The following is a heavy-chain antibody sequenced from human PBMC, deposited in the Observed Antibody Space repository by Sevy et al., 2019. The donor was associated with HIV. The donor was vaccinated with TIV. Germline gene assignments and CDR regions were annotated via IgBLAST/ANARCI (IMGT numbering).Heavy chain of an antibody. V-gene: IGHV3-30*18. Sequence: GGSLRLSCAASGFTFSSYGMHWVRQAPGKGLEWVAVISYDGSNKYYADSVKGRFTISRDNSKNTLYLQMNSLRAEDTAVYYWAKDLGSVRSGSGSGFDNWGQGTLVTVSS. CDR1: GFTFSSYG. D-gene: IGHD6-19*01. CDR2: ISYDGSNK. CDR3: AKDLGSVRSGSGSGFDN. J-gene: IGHJ4*02.